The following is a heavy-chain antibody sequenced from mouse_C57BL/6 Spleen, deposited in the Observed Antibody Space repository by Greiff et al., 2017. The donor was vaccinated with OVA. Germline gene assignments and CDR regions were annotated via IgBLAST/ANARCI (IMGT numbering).Heavy chain of an antibody. Sequence: QVQLQQSGAELVRPGASVTLSCKASGYTFTDYEMHWVKQTPVHGLEWIGAIDPETGGTAYNQKFKGKAILTADKSSSTAYMELRSLTSEDSAVYYCTRGVTTVERYFDCWGQGTTLTVSS. D-gene: IGHD1-1*01. CDR3: TRGVTTVERYFDC. CDR1: GYTFTDYE. CDR2: IDPETGGT. J-gene: IGHJ2*01. V-gene: IGHV1-15*01.